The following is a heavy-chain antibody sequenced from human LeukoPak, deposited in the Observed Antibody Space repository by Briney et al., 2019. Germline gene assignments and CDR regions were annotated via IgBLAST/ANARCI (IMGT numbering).Heavy chain of an antibody. CDR2: IYYSGST. D-gene: IGHD6-19*01. CDR1: GGSISSSSYY. CDR3: ARYSSGWFWYFDL. V-gene: IGHV4-39*01. Sequence: SETLSLTCTVSGGSISSSSYYWCWIRQPPGKGLEWIGSIYYSGSTYYNPSLKSRVTISVDTSKNQFSLKLSSVTAADTAVYYCARYSSGWFWYFDLWGRGTLVTVSS. J-gene: IGHJ2*01.